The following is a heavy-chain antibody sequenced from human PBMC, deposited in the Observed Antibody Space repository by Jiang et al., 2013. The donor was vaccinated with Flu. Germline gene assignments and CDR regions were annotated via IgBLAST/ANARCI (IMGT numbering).Heavy chain of an antibody. J-gene: IGHJ3*02. CDR1: GGSISSSSYY. V-gene: IGHV4-39*07. Sequence: LLKPSETLSLTCTVSGGSISSSSYYWGWIRQPPGKGLEWIGSIYYSGSTYYNPSLKSRVTISVDTSKNQFSLKLSSVTAADTAVYYCAREYYYDSSGYPNAFDIWGQGTMVTVSS. D-gene: IGHD3-22*01. CDR3: AREYYYDSSGYPNAFDI. CDR2: IYYSGST.